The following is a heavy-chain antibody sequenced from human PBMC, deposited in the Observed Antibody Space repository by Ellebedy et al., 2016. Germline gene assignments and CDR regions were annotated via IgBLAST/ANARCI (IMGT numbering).Heavy chain of an antibody. D-gene: IGHD2-21*01. V-gene: IGHV4-4*07. CDR3: ARGIGGDYDSNFFDY. J-gene: IGHJ4*02. CDR1: GPSVSPYT. Sequence: SETLSLTXTVSGPSVSPYTWAWIRQPAGKGFEWIGRVSPRGNTRYNPSLDTRVTVSVDTSKNQFSLNLDSVTAADTAVYYCARGIGGDYDSNFFDYWGRGTLVTVSS. CDR2: VSPRGNT.